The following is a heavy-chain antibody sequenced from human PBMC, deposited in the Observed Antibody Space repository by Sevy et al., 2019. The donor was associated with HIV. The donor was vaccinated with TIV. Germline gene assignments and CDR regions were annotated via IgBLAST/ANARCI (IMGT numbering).Heavy chain of an antibody. CDR2: IYDSGST. Sequence: SETLSLTCTVSGGSISSHYWSWIRQPPGKGLEWIGYIYDSGSTNYNPSLKSRLTISVDTSKNQFSLKLSSVTAADTAVYYCARHGAAGTSGYYDFGYWGQRTLVTVSS. V-gene: IGHV4-59*08. CDR1: GGSISSHY. D-gene: IGHD3-22*01. CDR3: ARHGAAGTSGYYDFGY. J-gene: IGHJ4*02.